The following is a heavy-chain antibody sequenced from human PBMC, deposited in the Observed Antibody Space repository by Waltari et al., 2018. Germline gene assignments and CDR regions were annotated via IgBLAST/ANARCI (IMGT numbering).Heavy chain of an antibody. CDR1: GGSISRSSSY. V-gene: IGHV4-39*07. CDR2: IYYSGST. J-gene: IGHJ4*02. D-gene: IGHD5-12*01. CDR3: ARDNGGSGYDSGYFDY. Sequence: QLQLQESGPGLVKPSETLSLTCTVSGGSISRSSSYWGWIRQPPGKGLEWIGSIYYSGSTYYNPSLKSRVTISVDTSKNQFSLKLSSVTAADTAVYYCARDNGGSGYDSGYFDYWGQGTLVTVSS.